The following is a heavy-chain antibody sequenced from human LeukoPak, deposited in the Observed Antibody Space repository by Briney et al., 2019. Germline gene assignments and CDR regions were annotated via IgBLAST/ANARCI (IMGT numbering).Heavy chain of an antibody. V-gene: IGHV3-30*04. D-gene: IGHD3-10*01. J-gene: IGHJ1*01. CDR1: GFTFSSYA. Sequence: GGSLRLPCAASGFTFSSYAMHWVRQAPGKGLEWVAVISYDGSNKYYADSVKGRFTISRDNSKNTLYLQMNSLRAEDTAVYYCARDTSKIRGVANYFQHWGQGTLVTVSS. CDR2: ISYDGSNK. CDR3: ARDTSKIRGVANYFQH.